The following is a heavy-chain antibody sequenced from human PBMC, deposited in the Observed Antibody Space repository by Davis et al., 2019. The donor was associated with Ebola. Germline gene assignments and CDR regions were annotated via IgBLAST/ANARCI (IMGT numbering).Heavy chain of an antibody. CDR3: ARGVGQVGGRVY. CDR2: IYSGGST. CDR1: GFTVSSNY. V-gene: IGHV3-66*01. Sequence: GESLKISCAASGFTVSSNYMSWVRQAPGKGLEWVSVIYSGGSTYYADSVKGRFTISRDNSKNTLYLQMNSLRAEDTAVYYCARGVGQVGGRVYWGQGTLVTVSS. D-gene: IGHD1-26*01. J-gene: IGHJ4*02.